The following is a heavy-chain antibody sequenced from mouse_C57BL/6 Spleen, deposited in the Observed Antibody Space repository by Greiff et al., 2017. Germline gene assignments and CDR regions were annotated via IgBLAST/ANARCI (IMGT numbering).Heavy chain of an antibody. CDR2: ILPGSGST. D-gene: IGHD1-1*01. Sequence: QVQLQQSGAELMKPGASVKLSCKATGYTFTGYWIEWVKQRPGHGLEWIGEILPGSGSTNYNEKFKGKATFTADTSSTTAYMQLSSLTTEDSAISYCAGLSDYYGTPAWFAYWGQGTLVTVSA. CDR1: GYTFTGYW. V-gene: IGHV1-9*01. CDR3: AGLSDYYGTPAWFAY. J-gene: IGHJ3*01.